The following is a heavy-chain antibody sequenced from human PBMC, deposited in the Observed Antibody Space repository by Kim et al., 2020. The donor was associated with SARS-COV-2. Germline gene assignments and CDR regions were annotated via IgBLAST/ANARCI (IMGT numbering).Heavy chain of an antibody. J-gene: IGHJ4*02. Sequence: TRYSPSFQGQVTISADKSISTAYLQWSSLKASDTAMYYCARRHYGDYFDYWGQGTLVTVSS. CDR3: ARRHYGDYFDY. V-gene: IGHV5-51*01. CDR2: T. D-gene: IGHD4-17*01.